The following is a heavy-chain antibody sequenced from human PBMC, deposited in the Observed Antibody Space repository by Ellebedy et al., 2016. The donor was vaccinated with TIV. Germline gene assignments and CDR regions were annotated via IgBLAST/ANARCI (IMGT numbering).Heavy chain of an antibody. CDR2: MNPNSGNT. D-gene: IGHD3-10*01. V-gene: IGHV1-8*01. J-gene: IGHJ4*02. Sequence: ASVKVSCKASGYTFTSYGITWVRQAPGQGLEWMGWMNPNSGNTGYAQKFQGRVTMTRNTSISTAYMELSSLRSEDTAVYYCARASNMVRGVIRRYYFDYWGQGTLVTVSS. CDR3: ARASNMVRGVIRRYYFDY. CDR1: GYTFTSYG.